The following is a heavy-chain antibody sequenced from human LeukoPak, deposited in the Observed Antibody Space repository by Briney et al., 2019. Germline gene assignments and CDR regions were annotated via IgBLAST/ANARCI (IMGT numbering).Heavy chain of an antibody. CDR1: GFTFSIYS. Sequence: PGGSLRLSCAASGFTFSIYSMNWVRQAPGKGLEWVSYISSSSDYIYYADSVKGRFTISRDNARNSLYLQMNSLRAEDTAVYYCARTPGERYCSGGSCYFHYYYMDVWGKGTTVTVSS. CDR2: ISSSSDYI. CDR3: ARTPGERYCSGGSCYFHYYYMDV. D-gene: IGHD2-15*01. V-gene: IGHV3-21*05. J-gene: IGHJ6*03.